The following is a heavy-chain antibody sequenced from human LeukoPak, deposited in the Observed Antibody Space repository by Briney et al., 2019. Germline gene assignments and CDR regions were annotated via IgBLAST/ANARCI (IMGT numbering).Heavy chain of an antibody. CDR3: VRGSTLRHYQY. V-gene: IGHV4-39*01. D-gene: IGHD3-16*01. CDR2: IYYSGST. Sequence: SETLSLTCTVSGGSISSTTYYWGWIRRPPGKGLEWIGSIYYSGSTYYNPSLKSRVTVSVDTSKNQFSLNLSSVSAADTAVYYCVRGSTLRHYQYWGQGTLVTVSS. CDR1: GGSISSTTYY. J-gene: IGHJ4*02.